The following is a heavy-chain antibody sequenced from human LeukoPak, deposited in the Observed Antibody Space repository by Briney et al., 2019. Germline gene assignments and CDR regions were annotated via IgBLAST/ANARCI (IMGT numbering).Heavy chain of an antibody. Sequence: GGSLRLSGAASGFTFSDYYMSWIRQAPGKGLEWVSYISSSGSTIYYADSVKGRFTISRDNAKNSLYLQMNSLRAEDTAVYYCARPYYYDSEAYFQHWGQGTLVTVSS. CDR2: ISSSGSTI. V-gene: IGHV3-11*04. J-gene: IGHJ1*01. CDR3: ARPYYYDSEAYFQH. D-gene: IGHD3-22*01. CDR1: GFTFSDYY.